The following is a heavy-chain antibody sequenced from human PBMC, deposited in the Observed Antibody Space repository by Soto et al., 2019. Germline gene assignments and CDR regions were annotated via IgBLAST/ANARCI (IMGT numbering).Heavy chain of an antibody. CDR3: ASVAGYGSGSYVVTDAFDI. CDR2: IYHTGTT. CDR1: GGSINSGGYS. Sequence: SETLSLTCTVSGGSINSGGYSWTWIRQPPGKGLEWIGFIYHTGTTYYNPSLKSRVTISVDRSKNQFSLKLNSVTAADTAVYYCASVAGYGSGSYVVTDAFDIWGQGTMV. V-gene: IGHV4-30-2*01. D-gene: IGHD3-10*01. J-gene: IGHJ3*02.